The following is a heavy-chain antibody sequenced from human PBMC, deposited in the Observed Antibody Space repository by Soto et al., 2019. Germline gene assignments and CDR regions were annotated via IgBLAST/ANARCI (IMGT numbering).Heavy chain of an antibody. D-gene: IGHD2-15*01. V-gene: IGHV3-11*06. CDR1: GFTFSDYY. CDR2: ISSSSSYT. Sequence: QVQLVESGGGLVKPGGSLRLSCAASGFTFSDYYMSWIRQAPGKGLEWVSYISSSSSYTNYADSVKGRFTISRDNAKNSLYLQMNSLRAEDTAVYYCARSVIVVVAPDDFDIWGQGTMVTVSS. J-gene: IGHJ3*02. CDR3: ARSVIVVVAPDDFDI.